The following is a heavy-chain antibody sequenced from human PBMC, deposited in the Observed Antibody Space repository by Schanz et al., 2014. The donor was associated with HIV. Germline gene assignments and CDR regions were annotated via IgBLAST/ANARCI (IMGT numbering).Heavy chain of an antibody. Sequence: QVQLVQSGAEVKKPGASVKVSCKASGYTFTTYYMHWVRQAPGQGLEWMGIINPSGGSTSYAQKFQGRVTMTRDTSTSTVYMQLSSLRSEDTAVYYCARSETIAARPVWYFDLWGLGTLVTVS. D-gene: IGHD6-6*01. CDR3: ARSETIAARPVWYFDL. V-gene: IGHV1-46*01. CDR1: GYTFTTYY. CDR2: INPSGGST. J-gene: IGHJ2*01.